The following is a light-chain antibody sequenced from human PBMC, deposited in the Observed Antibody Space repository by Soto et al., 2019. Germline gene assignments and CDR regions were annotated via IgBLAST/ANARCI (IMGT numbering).Light chain of an antibody. CDR2: GAS. V-gene: IGKV3-20*01. CDR1: QSVSSSY. J-gene: IGKJ2*01. Sequence: EIVLTQSPGTLSLSPGERATLSCRASQSVSSSYLAWYQQKPGQAPTLLIYGASSRATGIPDRFSGSGSGTDFTLTISILEPEDFSVYYCQHYGSSPYTFGQGTKLQI. CDR3: QHYGSSPYT.